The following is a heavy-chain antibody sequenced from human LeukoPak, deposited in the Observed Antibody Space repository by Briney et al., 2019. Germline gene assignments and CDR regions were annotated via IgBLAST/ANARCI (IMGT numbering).Heavy chain of an antibody. CDR1: GYTFSSYA. V-gene: IGHV3-64*01. Sequence: GGSPRLSCEGSGYTFSSYAMHWVRQAPGKGLEYVAAIGSDGRITYYANFVTGRFTISRDNSKNTLYLQMGSLRTEDMAVYYCARVSGWYWFDQWGQGTLVTVSS. CDR3: ARVSGWYWFDQ. D-gene: IGHD6-19*01. J-gene: IGHJ5*02. CDR2: IGSDGRIT.